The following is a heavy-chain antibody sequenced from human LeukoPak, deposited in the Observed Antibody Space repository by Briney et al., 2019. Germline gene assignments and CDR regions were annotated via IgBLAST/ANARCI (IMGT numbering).Heavy chain of an antibody. J-gene: IGHJ5*02. CDR2: IDQDGSDK. V-gene: IGHV3-7*01. D-gene: IGHD7-27*01. CDR1: GFTFSSYW. Sequence: GGSLRPSCAASGFTFSSYWMSWVRQAPGKGLEWVASIDQDGSDKFSVGSVKGRFTISRDNARNSLYLQMSSLTSEDTAVYFCARASLGWFDPWGQGTLVTVSS. CDR3: ARASLGWFDP.